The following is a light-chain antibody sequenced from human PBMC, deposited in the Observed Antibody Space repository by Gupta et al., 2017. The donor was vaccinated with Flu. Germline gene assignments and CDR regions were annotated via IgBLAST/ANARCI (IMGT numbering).Light chain of an antibody. J-gene: IGKJ5*01. Sequence: IVLTQSPVTLSVSPGERATLSCRASQSISGNLAWYQPMPGQPPRLLIYDASNRATGIPARFSGSGSGTDFTLSISRLEPDDFAVYYCQQRSNWPPLTFGQGTRLEIK. CDR1: QSISGN. CDR3: QQRSNWPPLT. V-gene: IGKV3-11*01. CDR2: DAS.